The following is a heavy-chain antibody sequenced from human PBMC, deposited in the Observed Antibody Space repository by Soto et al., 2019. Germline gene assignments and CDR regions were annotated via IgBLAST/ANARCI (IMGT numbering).Heavy chain of an antibody. CDR2: IYYSGST. J-gene: IGHJ5*02. V-gene: IGHV4-31*03. CDR1: GGSISSGGYY. Sequence: SETLSLTCTVSGGSISSGGYYWSWIRQHPGKGLEWIGYIYYSGSTYYNPSLKSRVTISVDTSKNQFSLKLSSVTAADTAVYYCARGTGGGIVVVPAAMRWFDPWGQGTLVTVSS. CDR3: ARGTGGGIVVVPAAMRWFDP. D-gene: IGHD2-2*01.